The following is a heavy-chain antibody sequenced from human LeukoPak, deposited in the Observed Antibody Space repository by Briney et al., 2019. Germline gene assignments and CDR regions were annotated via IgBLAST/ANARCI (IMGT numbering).Heavy chain of an antibody. Sequence: SVKVSCKASGGTFSSYAISWVRQAPGQGLEWMGGIIPIFGTANYAQKFQGRVTITAGESTSTAYMELSSLRSEDTAVYYCAKYCSSTSCYNAFDIWGQGTMVTVSS. CDR2: IIPIFGTA. J-gene: IGHJ3*02. V-gene: IGHV1-69*13. D-gene: IGHD2-2*02. CDR1: GGTFSSYA. CDR3: AKYCSSTSCYNAFDI.